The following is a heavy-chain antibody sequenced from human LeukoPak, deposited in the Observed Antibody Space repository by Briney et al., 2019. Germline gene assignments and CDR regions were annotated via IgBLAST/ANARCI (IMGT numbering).Heavy chain of an antibody. Sequence: SETLSLTCTVSNGSIISDNYYWGWIRQPPGKELEGIGSIYYSGSTYYKPTLNSRITISVDTSKNQFSLKLNSVTAADTAVYYCATSDSSGYYVDYWGQGTLVTVSS. CDR2: IYYSGST. J-gene: IGHJ4*02. V-gene: IGHV4-39*07. D-gene: IGHD3-22*01. CDR3: ATSDSSGYYVDY. CDR1: NGSIISDNYY.